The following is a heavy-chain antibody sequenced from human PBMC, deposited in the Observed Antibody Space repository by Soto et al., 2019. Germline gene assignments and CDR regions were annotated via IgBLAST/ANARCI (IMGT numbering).Heavy chain of an antibody. D-gene: IGHD2-15*01. V-gene: IGHV3-74*01. Sequence: GGSLRLSCAASGFTFSSYWMHWVRQAPGKGLVWVSRINSDGSSTSYADSVKGRFTISRDNAKNTLYLQMNSLRAEDTAVYYCPRVYCSGGGCYPLDYWGQGTLVPVSS. CDR3: PRVYCSGGGCYPLDY. J-gene: IGHJ4*02. CDR1: GFTFSSYW. CDR2: INSDGSST.